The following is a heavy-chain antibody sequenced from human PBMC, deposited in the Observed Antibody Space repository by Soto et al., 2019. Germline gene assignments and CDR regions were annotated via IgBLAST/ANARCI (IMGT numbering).Heavy chain of an antibody. CDR1: GYRFTSYW. D-gene: IGHD6-13*01. J-gene: IGHJ4*02. CDR2: IDPSDSYT. Sequence: GESLKISCKGSGYRFTSYWTSWVRQMPGKGLEWMGRIDPSDSYTNYSPSFQGHVTISVDKSISTAYLQWSSLKASDTAMYYCARRIAGGVFDYWGQGTLVTVCS. CDR3: ARRIAGGVFDY. V-gene: IGHV5-10-1*01.